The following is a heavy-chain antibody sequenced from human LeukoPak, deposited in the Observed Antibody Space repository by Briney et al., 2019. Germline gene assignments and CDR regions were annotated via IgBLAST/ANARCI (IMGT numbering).Heavy chain of an antibody. J-gene: IGHJ1*01. Sequence: GGSLRLSCAASGFTFSSYAMHWVRQAPGKGLEWVAVISYDGSNKYYADSVKGRFTISRDNSRNTLYLQMNSLRAEDTAVYYCAKERCSGGSCYFTEYFQHWGQGTLVTVSS. CDR3: AKERCSGGSCYFTEYFQH. CDR1: GFTFSSYA. V-gene: IGHV3-30*04. D-gene: IGHD2-15*01. CDR2: ISYDGSNK.